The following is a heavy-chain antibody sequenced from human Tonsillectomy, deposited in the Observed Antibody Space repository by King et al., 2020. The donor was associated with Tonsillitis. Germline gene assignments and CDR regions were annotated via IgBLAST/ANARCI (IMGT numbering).Heavy chain of an antibody. Sequence: QLVQSGTEVKKPGSSVKVSCKASGGTFSSYAISWVRQAPGQGLEWMGGIIPMFCTTNYAQKFQGRVTITADESTSTAYMELSSLGSEDTAVYYCARGGPLSNIFDVWGQGTMVTVSS. CDR2: IIPMFCTT. CDR3: ARGGPLSNIFDV. D-gene: IGHD3-16*02. CDR1: GGTFSSYA. J-gene: IGHJ3*01. V-gene: IGHV1-69*01.